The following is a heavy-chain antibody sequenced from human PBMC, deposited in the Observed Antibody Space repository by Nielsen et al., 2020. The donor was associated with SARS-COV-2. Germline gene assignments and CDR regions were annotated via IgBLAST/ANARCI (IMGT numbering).Heavy chain of an antibody. CDR2: IYPGDSET. CDR3: ARRHMIPFGAGTYHFDF. J-gene: IGHJ4*02. V-gene: IGHV5-51*01. Sequence: GESLNISCEASGYSFSSYWIAWVRQRPGKGLEWIGIIYPGDSETKYSPSFQGQVTMSVDKSLRTAYLQWRTLKASDTAMYYCARRHMIPFGAGTYHFDFWGRGTLVTVSS. CDR1: GYSFSSYW. D-gene: IGHD3-16*01.